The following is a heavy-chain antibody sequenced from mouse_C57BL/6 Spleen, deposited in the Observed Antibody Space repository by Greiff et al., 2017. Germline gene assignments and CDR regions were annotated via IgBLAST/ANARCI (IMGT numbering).Heavy chain of an antibody. CDR1: GFTFSNYW. CDR3: TFYYFDY. Sequence: EVKVEESGGGLVQPGGSMKLSCVASGFTFSNYWMNWVRQSPEKGLEWVAQIRLKSDNYATHYAESVKGRFTISRDDSKSSVYLQMNNLRAEDTGIYYCTFYYFDYWGQGTTLTVSS. CDR2: IRLKSDNYAT. J-gene: IGHJ2*01. V-gene: IGHV6-3*01.